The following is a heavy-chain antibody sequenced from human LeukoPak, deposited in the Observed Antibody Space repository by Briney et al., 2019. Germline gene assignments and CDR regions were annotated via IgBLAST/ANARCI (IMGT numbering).Heavy chain of an antibody. CDR1: GFTLTNHG. D-gene: IGHD2-15*01. J-gene: IGHJ4*02. V-gene: IGHV3-23*01. Sequence: GGSLRLSCAVSGFTLTNHGVSWVRQAPGKGLEWVSIITGTGGRYYGDSVKGRFILSRDNSKNTVYMQMSSLRAEDTASYYCAKDYCRDGNCPFPFLDSWGQGTLVTVSS. CDR2: ITGTGGR. CDR3: AKDYCRDGNCPFPFLDS.